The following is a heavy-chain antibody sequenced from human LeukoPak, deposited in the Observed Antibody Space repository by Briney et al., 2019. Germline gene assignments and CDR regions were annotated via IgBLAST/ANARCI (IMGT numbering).Heavy chain of an antibody. J-gene: IGHJ4*02. CDR3: AADCSGGSCYSTGYYFDY. Sequence: ASVKVSCMASGGTFSSYAISWVRQAPGQGLEWMGGIIPIFGTANYAQKFQGRVTITADESTSTAYMELSSLRSEDTAVYYCAADCSGGSCYSTGYYFDYWGQGTLVTVSS. CDR2: IIPIFGTA. D-gene: IGHD2-15*01. CDR1: GGTFSSYA. V-gene: IGHV1-69*13.